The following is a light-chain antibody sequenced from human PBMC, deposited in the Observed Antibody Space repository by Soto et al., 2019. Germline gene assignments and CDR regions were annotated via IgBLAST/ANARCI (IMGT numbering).Light chain of an antibody. CDR1: QSVSSY. J-gene: IGKJ3*01. CDR2: GTS. CDR3: QQYGSSLFT. V-gene: IGKV3-20*01. Sequence: EIVLTQSPATLSLSPGERATLSCRASQSVSSYLAWYQQKPGQAPRVLIYGTSIRASGVPERFSGGGSGTDFTLTITRLEPEDFAVYYCQQYGSSLFTFGPGTKGDIK.